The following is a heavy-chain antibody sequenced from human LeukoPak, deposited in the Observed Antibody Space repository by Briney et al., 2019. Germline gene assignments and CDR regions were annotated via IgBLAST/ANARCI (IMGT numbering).Heavy chain of an antibody. CDR3: ARVPGNYYYYMDV. J-gene: IGHJ6*03. CDR2: ISYDGSNK. D-gene: IGHD3-10*01. CDR1: GFTFSSYA. V-gene: IGHV3-30-3*01. Sequence: GGSLRLSCAASGFTFSSYAMHWVRQAPGKGLEWVAVISYDGSNKYYADSVKGRFTISRDNSKNTLYLQMNSLRAEDTAVYYCARVPGNYYYYMDVWGKGTTVTVSS.